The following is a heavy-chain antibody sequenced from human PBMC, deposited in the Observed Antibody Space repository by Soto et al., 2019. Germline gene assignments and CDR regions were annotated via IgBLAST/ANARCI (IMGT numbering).Heavy chain of an antibody. J-gene: IGHJ4*02. CDR2: IFYTEST. CDR1: GGSVNSNRYS. CDR3: ARDKITGLFDY. V-gene: IGHV4-39*02. D-gene: IGHD2-8*02. Sequence: PSETLSLTCTVSGGSVNSNRYSWAWIRQPPGKGLEWIGSIFYTESTYYSPSLKSRLTISVDPSKNQFSLKLTSVTAADTAVYYCARDKITGLFDYWGQGTLVTVSS.